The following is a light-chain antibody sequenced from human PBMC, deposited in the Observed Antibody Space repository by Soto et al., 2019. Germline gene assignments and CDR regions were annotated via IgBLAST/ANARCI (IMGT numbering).Light chain of an antibody. CDR1: QSVTSSY. CDR2: GAS. V-gene: IGKV3-20*01. J-gene: IGKJ1*01. Sequence: EIVLTQSPGTLSLSPGERATLSCRASQSVTSSYLAWYQQKPGQAPRLLIYGASSRATGVPDRFSGSGSGTXXXXXXXXXEPEDFAVYYCQHYGSSPRTFGQGTKVEIK. CDR3: QHYGSSPRT.